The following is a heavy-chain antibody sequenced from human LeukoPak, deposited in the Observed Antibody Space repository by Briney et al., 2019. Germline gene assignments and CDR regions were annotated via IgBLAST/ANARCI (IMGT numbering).Heavy chain of an antibody. V-gene: IGHV3-21*01. CDR1: GFTFSSYS. J-gene: IGHJ6*03. CDR2: INSDSSSI. CDR3: AKGHYMDV. Sequence: GGSLRLSCAASGFTFSSYSMNWVRQAPGKGLEWVSSINSDSSSIYYADSVKGRFTISRDNAKNLLYLQMNSLRAEDTAVYYCAKGHYMDVWGKGTTVTVSS.